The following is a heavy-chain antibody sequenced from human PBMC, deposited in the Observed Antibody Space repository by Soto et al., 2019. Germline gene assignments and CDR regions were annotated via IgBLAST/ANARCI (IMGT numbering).Heavy chain of an antibody. Sequence: GGSLRLSCAASGFTFSSYAMGWVRQAPGKGLEWVSGISGRGGNSYFADSVKGRFTISRDNSKNTLYLQMNSLRAEDTAVYYCAKGIRQVATMVEFDSWGQGTLVTVSS. V-gene: IGHV3-23*01. CDR3: AKGIRQVATMVEFDS. D-gene: IGHD3-10*01. CDR1: GFTFSSYA. CDR2: ISGRGGNS. J-gene: IGHJ4*02.